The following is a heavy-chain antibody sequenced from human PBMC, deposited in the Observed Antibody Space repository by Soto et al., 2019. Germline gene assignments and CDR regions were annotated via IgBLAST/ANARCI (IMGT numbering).Heavy chain of an antibody. CDR1: GYTFTSYG. V-gene: IGHV1-18*01. Sequence: ASVKVSCKASGYTFTSYGISWVRQAPGQGLEWMEWISPYNGKTNYAQNLQGRVSMTTDTSTTTAYMELRSLRSDDTAVYYCARPYDSSQSPRFDYWGQGTLVTVSS. J-gene: IGHJ4*02. CDR3: ARPYDSSQSPRFDY. CDR2: ISPYNGKT. D-gene: IGHD3-22*01.